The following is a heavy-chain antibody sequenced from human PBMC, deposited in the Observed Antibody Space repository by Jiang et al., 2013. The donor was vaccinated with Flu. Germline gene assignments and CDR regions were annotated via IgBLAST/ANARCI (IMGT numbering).Heavy chain of an antibody. V-gene: IGHV3-11*06. CDR1: GFTFSDYY. CDR2: ISSSSSYT. CDR3: ARARGGYYDSSGYYYPPHFDY. J-gene: IGHJ4*02. D-gene: IGHD3-22*01. Sequence: GFTFSDYYMSWIRQAPGKGLEWVSYISSSSSYTNYADSVKGRFTISRDNAKNSLYLQMNSLRAEDTAVYYCARARGGYYDSSGYYYPPHFDYWGQGTLVTASS.